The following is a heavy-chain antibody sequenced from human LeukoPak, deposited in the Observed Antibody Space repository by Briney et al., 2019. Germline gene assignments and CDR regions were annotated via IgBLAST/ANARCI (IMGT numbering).Heavy chain of an antibody. J-gene: IGHJ4*02. CDR1: GGSISSYY. Sequence: SETLSLTCTVSGGSISSYYWSWIRQPPGKGLEWIGYIYYSGSTNYNPSLKSRVTRSVDTSKNQFSLKLSSVTAADTAVYYCARGRYYDSSGYYLLDYWGQGTLVTVSS. D-gene: IGHD3-22*01. CDR3: ARGRYYDSSGYYLLDY. V-gene: IGHV4-59*08. CDR2: IYYSGST.